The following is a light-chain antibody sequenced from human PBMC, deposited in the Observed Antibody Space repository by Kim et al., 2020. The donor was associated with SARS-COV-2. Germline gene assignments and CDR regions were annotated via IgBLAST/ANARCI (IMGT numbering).Light chain of an antibody. CDR2: GAS. V-gene: IGKV3-20*01. CDR3: QQYGGSPMT. CDR1: QSVSSSY. J-gene: IGKJ1*01. Sequence: SPGERATLSCRASQSVSSSYLAWYQQKPGQAPRLLIYGASSRATDIPDRFSGSGSGTDFTLTISRLEPEDFAVYYCQQYGGSPMTFGQGTKVDIK.